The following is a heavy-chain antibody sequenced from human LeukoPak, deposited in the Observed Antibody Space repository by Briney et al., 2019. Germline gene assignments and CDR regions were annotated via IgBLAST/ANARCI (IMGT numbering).Heavy chain of an antibody. D-gene: IGHD2-15*01. Sequence: GGSLRLSCAASGFTFSSYAMSWVRQAPGKALEWVSAISGSGGSTYYADSVKGRFTISRDNSKNTLYLQMNSLRAEDTAVYYRAKVPAAYNWFDPWGQGTLVTVSS. V-gene: IGHV3-23*01. CDR2: ISGSGGST. CDR1: GFTFSSYA. CDR3: AKVPAAYNWFDP. J-gene: IGHJ5*02.